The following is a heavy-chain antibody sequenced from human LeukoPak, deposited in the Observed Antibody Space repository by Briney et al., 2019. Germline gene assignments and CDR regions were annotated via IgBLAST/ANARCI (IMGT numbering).Heavy chain of an antibody. CDR2: IWFDGSNK. D-gene: IGHD5/OR15-5a*01. CDR1: GFTFSTYG. V-gene: IGHV3-33*01. J-gene: IGHJ4*02. Sequence: GGSLRLSCAASGFTFSTYGMHWVRQAPGKGLEWVALIWFDGSNKYHADSVQGRFSISRDNSENTLYLQMNSLRAEDTAVYYCARDLRKGGHLDYWGQGTLVTVSS. CDR3: ARDLRKGGHLDY.